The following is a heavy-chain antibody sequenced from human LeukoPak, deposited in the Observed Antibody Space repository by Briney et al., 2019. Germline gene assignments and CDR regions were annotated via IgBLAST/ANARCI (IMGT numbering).Heavy chain of an antibody. J-gene: IGHJ5*02. CDR2: INSDGSTT. Sequence: GGSLRLSCTASGFTFKSYWMHWVRQAPGKGLVWVSRINSDGSTTSYADSVKGRFTISRDNAKNTLYLQMNSPRAEDTAVYYCAKESCLWDRTAELLCLDPWGQGTLVTVSS. CDR1: GFTFKSYW. CDR3: AKESCLWDRTAELLCLDP. D-gene: IGHD3-10*01. V-gene: IGHV3-74*01.